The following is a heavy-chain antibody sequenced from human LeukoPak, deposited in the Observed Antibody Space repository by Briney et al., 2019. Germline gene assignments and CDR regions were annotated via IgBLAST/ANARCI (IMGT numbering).Heavy chain of an antibody. D-gene: IGHD6-13*01. V-gene: IGHV1-69*13. J-gene: IGHJ6*03. Sequence: ASVKVSCKASGGTFSSYAISWVRQAPGQGLEWMGGIIPIFGTANYAQKFQGRVTITADESTSTAYMELSSLRSEDTAVYYCARDRDSSSWYGDYYYYMDVWGKGTTVTVSS. CDR1: GGTFSSYA. CDR3: ARDRDSSSWYGDYYYYMDV. CDR2: IIPIFGTA.